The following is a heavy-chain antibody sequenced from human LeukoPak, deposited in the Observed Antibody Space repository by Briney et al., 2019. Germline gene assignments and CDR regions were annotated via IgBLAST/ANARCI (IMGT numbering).Heavy chain of an antibody. CDR3: ARGNLGGYDYGDYALNF. J-gene: IGHJ4*02. Sequence: PGGSLRLSCAASGFTFSSYDMHRVRQATGKSLEWVSSIGTAGDTYYPGSVKGRFTISRENAKSSLYLQMNSLRAGDTAVYYCARGNLGGYDYGDYALNFWGQGTLVTVSS. CDR2: IGTAGDT. CDR1: GFTFSSYD. D-gene: IGHD4-17*01. V-gene: IGHV3-13*04.